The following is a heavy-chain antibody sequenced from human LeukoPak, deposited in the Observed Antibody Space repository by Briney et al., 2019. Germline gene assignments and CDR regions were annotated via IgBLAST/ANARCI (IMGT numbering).Heavy chain of an antibody. D-gene: IGHD6-13*01. V-gene: IGHV4-61*02. CDR2: IYTSGST. J-gene: IGHJ4*02. CDR3: ARAGSSSPYFDY. Sequence: SETLSLTCTVSGGSISSGSYYWSWIRQPAGKGLEWIGRIYTSGSTNYNPSLKSRVTISVDTSKNQFSLKLSSVTATDTAVYYCARAGSSSPYFDYWGQGTLVTVSS. CDR1: GGSISSGSYY.